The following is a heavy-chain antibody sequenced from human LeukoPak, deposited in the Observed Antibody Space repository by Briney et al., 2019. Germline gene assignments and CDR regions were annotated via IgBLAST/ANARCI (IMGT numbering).Heavy chain of an antibody. D-gene: IGHD5-12*01. CDR3: ARGLGGYDSPYFDY. Sequence: SVKVSCKTSGYTLGTYAVSWVRQAPGQGLEWMGGIIPIFGTANYAQKFQGRVTITADESTSTAYMELSSLRSEDTAVYYCARGLGGYDSPYFDYWGQGTLVTVSS. V-gene: IGHV1-69*13. CDR1: GYTLGTYA. CDR2: IIPIFGTA. J-gene: IGHJ4*02.